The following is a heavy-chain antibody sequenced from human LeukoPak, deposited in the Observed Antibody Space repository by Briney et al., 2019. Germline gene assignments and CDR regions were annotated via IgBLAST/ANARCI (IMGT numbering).Heavy chain of an antibody. V-gene: IGHV3-30-3*01. CDR2: ISYDGSNK. CDR3: AREWELPNNYFDY. D-gene: IGHD1-26*01. CDR1: GFTFSNYA. Sequence: QPGGSLRLSCAASGFTFSNYAMHWVRLAPGKGLEWVAVISYDGSNKYYADSVKGRFTISRDNSKNTLYLQMNSLRAEDTAVYYCAREWELPNNYFDYWGQGTLVTVSS. J-gene: IGHJ4*02.